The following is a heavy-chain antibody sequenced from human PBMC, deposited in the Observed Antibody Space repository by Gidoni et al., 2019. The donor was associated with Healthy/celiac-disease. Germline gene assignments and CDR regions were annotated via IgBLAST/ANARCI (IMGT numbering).Heavy chain of an antibody. CDR1: GDSVSSNNAA. J-gene: IGHJ2*01. V-gene: IGHV6-1*01. CDR3: ARDRSYYDSSGPRYFDL. D-gene: IGHD3-22*01. CDR2: TYYRSKWYN. Sequence: QVQLQQSGPGLVKPSQTLSLTCAISGDSVSSNNAAWNWIRQSPSRGLEWLGRTYYRSKWYNDYAVSVKRRITINPDTSKNQFSLQLNSVTPEDTAVYYCARDRSYYDSSGPRYFDLWGRGTLVTVSS.